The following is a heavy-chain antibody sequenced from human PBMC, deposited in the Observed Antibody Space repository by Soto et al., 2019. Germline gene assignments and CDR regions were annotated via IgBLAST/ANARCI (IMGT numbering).Heavy chain of an antibody. V-gene: IGHV1-18*01. CDR1: GYTFTNFG. CDR2: ISGYNGDT. CDR3: ARDYDIWGEDWFDP. J-gene: IGHJ5*01. Sequence: QVQLVQSGGEMRKPGASVKVSCKASGYTFTNFGISWVRQAPGQGFEWVGWISGYNGDTNYAPKFRGRVIMTKDTSTTTDNMELTTQTSHDTDVYYCARDYDIWGEDWFDPWGQGTLVTVSS. D-gene: IGHD3-9*01.